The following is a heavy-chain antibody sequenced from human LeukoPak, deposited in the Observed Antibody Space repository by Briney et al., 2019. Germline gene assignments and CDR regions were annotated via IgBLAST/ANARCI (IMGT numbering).Heavy chain of an antibody. CDR1: GFTFSSYA. Sequence: PGGSLRLSCAASGFTFSSYAMSWVRQAPGKGLEWVSAISGSGGSTYYADSVKGRFTISRDNSKNTLYLQMNSLRAEDTAVYYCGKVVTQSYYFDYWGQGTLVTVSS. CDR3: GKVVTQSYYFDY. J-gene: IGHJ4*02. D-gene: IGHD2-15*01. CDR2: ISGSGGST. V-gene: IGHV3-23*01.